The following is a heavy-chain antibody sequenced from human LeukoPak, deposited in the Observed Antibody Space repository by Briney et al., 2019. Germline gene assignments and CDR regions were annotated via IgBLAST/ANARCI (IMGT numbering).Heavy chain of an antibody. Sequence: GGSLRLSCAASGFTFSSYSMNWVRQAPGKGLEWVSSISSGSSYIYHADSVKGRFTISRDNAKNSLYLQMNSLRAEDTAVYYCAREGYCSGGSCSPGDYYYYYGMDVWGQGTTVTVSS. V-gene: IGHV3-21*01. D-gene: IGHD2-15*01. J-gene: IGHJ6*02. CDR3: AREGYCSGGSCSPGDYYYYYGMDV. CDR1: GFTFSSYS. CDR2: ISSGSSYI.